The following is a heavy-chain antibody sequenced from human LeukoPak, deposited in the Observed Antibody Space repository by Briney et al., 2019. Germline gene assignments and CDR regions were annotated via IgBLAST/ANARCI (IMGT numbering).Heavy chain of an antibody. CDR1: SGSISTSNYY. CDR3: ARGGMATIRRGNDY. Sequence: SETLSLTCTVSSGSISTSNYYWGWVRQPPGKALEWIGNIFYSGSTYYSPSLKSRVTISVDTSKNQFSLKLSSVTAADTAVYYCARGGMATIRRGNDYWGQGTLVTVSS. D-gene: IGHD5-24*01. V-gene: IGHV4-39*07. CDR2: IFYSGST. J-gene: IGHJ4*02.